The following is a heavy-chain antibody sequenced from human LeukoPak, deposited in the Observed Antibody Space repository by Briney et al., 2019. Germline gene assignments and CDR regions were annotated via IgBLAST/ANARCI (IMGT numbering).Heavy chain of an antibody. D-gene: IGHD6-13*01. Sequence: SETLSLTCAVYGGSFSGYYWSWIRQPPGKGLEWIGEINHSGSTNYNPSLKSRVTISVDTSKNQLSLQLISVTAADTAVYYCARSSRIAAAGFFFDYWGQGALVTVSS. J-gene: IGHJ4*02. V-gene: IGHV4-34*01. CDR1: GGSFSGYY. CDR3: ARSSRIAAAGFFFDY. CDR2: INHSGST.